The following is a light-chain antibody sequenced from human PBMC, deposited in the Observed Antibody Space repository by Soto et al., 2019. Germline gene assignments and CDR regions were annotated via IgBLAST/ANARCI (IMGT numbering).Light chain of an antibody. CDR3: QQANSFTLT. CDR2: AAS. J-gene: IGKJ4*01. Sequence: DIQMTQSPSSVSASVGDRVTITCLASQGITNWLAWYQQKPGKAPKLLIYAASGLPSGVPSRFSVSGSGTDFTLTISRLKTEDFATYYCQQANSFTLTFGGGTKVDIK. V-gene: IGKV1-12*01. CDR1: QGITNW.